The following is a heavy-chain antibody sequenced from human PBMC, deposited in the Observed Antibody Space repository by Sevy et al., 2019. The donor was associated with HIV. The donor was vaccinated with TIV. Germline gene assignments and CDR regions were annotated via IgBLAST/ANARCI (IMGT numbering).Heavy chain of an antibody. D-gene: IGHD3-22*01. CDR3: ARVGYYDSSGHYPFDY. Sequence: ASVKVSCKASGGAFTSYSISWVRQATGQGLEWMGGILPIFGLAHYAQKFQGRVTITADESTSTAYMELSSLRSEDTAVYYCARVGYYDSSGHYPFDYWGQGTLVTVSS. CDR1: GGAFTSYS. CDR2: ILPIFGLA. J-gene: IGHJ4*02. V-gene: IGHV1-69*13.